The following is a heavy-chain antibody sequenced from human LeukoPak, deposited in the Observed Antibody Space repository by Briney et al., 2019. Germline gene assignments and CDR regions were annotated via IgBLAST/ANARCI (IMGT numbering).Heavy chain of an antibody. Sequence: GGSLRLSCAASGFTFSDYNMRWIRQAPGKGLEWVSSISRSGSTKYYADSVKGRFTISRDNAKNSLYLQMNSLRAEDTALYYCARDYSYCSSTSCYTTFDYWGQGTLVTVSS. CDR3: ARDYSYCSSTSCYTTFDY. J-gene: IGHJ4*02. D-gene: IGHD2-2*02. CDR1: GFTFSDYN. CDR2: ISRSGSTK. V-gene: IGHV3-11*01.